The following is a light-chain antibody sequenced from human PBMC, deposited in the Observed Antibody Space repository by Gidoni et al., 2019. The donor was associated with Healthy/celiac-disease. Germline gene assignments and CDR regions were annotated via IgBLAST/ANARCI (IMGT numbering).Light chain of an antibody. CDR3: KQALLNSLT. Sequence: EIVMTQSPLSLPVTPGEPASISCRSSPSLLHSNGYNYLDWYLQKPGQSPQLLIYLGSNRASGVPDRFSGSGSGTDFTLKISRVEAEDVGVYYCKQALLNSLTFXXXTKVEIK. CDR2: LGS. J-gene: IGKJ1*01. CDR1: PSLLHSNGYNY. V-gene: IGKV2-28*01.